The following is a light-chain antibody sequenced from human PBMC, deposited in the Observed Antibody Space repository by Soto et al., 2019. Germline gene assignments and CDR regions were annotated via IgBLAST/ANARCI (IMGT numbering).Light chain of an antibody. CDR2: AAS. J-gene: IGKJ2*01. Sequence: DIQMTQSPSSLSASVGDRVTITCRASKGISNYLARYQQKPGKVPKLLIYAASTLQSGVPSRFSGSGSGTDFTLTISSLQPEDVATYYCQEYNSAPHTFGQGTKLEIK. CDR1: KGISNY. CDR3: QEYNSAPHT. V-gene: IGKV1-27*01.